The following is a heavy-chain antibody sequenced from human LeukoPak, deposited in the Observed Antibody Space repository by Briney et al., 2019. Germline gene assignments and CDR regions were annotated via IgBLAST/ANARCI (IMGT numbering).Heavy chain of an antibody. D-gene: IGHD3-10*01. J-gene: IGHJ4*02. CDR1: GFTFSSYG. CDR3: ARDQVYFGSGTYPPGY. CDR2: IWYDGSNK. Sequence: PGGSLRLSCAASGFTFSSYGMHWVRQAPGKGLEWVAVIWYDGSNKYYADSVKGRFTISRDNSKSTLYLQISRLRAEDTAIYYCARDQVYFGSGTYPPGYWGQGTLVTVSS. V-gene: IGHV3-33*01.